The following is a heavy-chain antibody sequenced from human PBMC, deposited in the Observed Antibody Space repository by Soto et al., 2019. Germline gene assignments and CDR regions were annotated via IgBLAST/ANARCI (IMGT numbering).Heavy chain of an antibody. Sequence: QVQLVESGGGVVQPGRSLRLSCAASGFTFSSYAMHWVRQAPGKGLEWVAVISYDGSNKYYADSVKGRFTISRDNSKNTLYLQMNSLRSEDTAVYYCAKSGGAVAGVFFDYWGQGTLVTVSS. D-gene: IGHD6-19*01. V-gene: IGHV3-30-3*02. CDR1: GFTFSSYA. J-gene: IGHJ4*02. CDR3: AKSGGAVAGVFFDY. CDR2: ISYDGSNK.